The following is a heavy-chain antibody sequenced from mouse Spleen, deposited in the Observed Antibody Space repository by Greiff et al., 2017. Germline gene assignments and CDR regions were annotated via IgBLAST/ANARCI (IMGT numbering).Heavy chain of an antibody. J-gene: IGHJ2*01. D-gene: IGHD1-2*01. CDR2: IRLKSDNYAT. Sequence: DVHLVESGGGLVQPGGSMKLSCGASGFTFSNYWMNWVRQSPEKGLEWVAQIRLKSDNYATHYAESVKGRFTISRDDSKSSVYLQMNNLRAEDTGIYYCTGYFILFDYWGQGTTLTVSS. CDR3: TGYFILFDY. V-gene: IGHV6-3*01. CDR1: GFTFSNYW.